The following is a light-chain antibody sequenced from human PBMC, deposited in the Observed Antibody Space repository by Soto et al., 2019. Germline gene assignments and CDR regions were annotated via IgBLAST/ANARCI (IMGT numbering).Light chain of an antibody. J-gene: IGKJ5*01. CDR2: AAS. V-gene: IGKV1-27*01. CDR1: QGISNS. Sequence: DIQMTQSPSSLSASVGDRVTITCRASQGISNSLAWYQQKPGKVPELLISAASTLRSGVPSRFSGSGSGTDFTLTISSLQPEDVATYYCQQSSSSPPITFGQGTRLDI. CDR3: QQSSSSPPIT.